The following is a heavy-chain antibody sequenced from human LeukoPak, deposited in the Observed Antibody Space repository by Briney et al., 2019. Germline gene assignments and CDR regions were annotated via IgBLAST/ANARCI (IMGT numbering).Heavy chain of an antibody. CDR3: TIMTTHSY. CDR1: GFTFSGSA. Sequence: GGSLRLTCAASGFTFSGSAMHWVRQASGKGLEWVGRIRSKANSYATAYAASVKGRFTISRDDSKNTAYLQMNSLKTEDTAVYYCTIMTTHSYWGQGTLVTVSS. CDR2: IRSKANSYAT. V-gene: IGHV3-73*01. D-gene: IGHD3-16*01. J-gene: IGHJ4*02.